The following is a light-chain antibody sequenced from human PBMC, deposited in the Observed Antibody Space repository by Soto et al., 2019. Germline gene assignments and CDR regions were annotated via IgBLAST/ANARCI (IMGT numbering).Light chain of an antibody. CDR3: QQYTDWPLT. CDR2: GAS. CDR1: QSVSSSY. J-gene: IGKJ1*01. V-gene: IGKV3-20*01. Sequence: EIVLTQSPGTLSLSPGERATLSCRASQSVSSSYLAWYQQKPGQAPRHLIYGASSRATGIPDRFSGSGSGTDFTLTISRLEPEDFAVYYCQQYTDWPLTFGQGTKVDIK.